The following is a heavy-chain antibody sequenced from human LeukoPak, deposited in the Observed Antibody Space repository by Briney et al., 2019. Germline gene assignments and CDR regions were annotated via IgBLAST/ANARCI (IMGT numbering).Heavy chain of an antibody. CDR3: AKDTWDSSGYLSL. J-gene: IGHJ4*02. CDR2: ISWHSGSI. CDR1: GFTFHDYA. Sequence: PGGSLRLSCAASGFTFHDYAMHWVRQAPRKGLEWVPGISWHSGSIGYADSVKGRFTISRDNAKNSLYLQMNSLRAEDTALYYCAKDTWDSSGYLSLWGQGTLVTVSS. V-gene: IGHV3-9*01. D-gene: IGHD3-22*01.